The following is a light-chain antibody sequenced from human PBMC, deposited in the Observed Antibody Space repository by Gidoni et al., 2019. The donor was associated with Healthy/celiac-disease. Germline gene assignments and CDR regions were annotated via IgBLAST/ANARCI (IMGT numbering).Light chain of an antibody. V-gene: IGKV2-30*02. CDR2: KVS. Sequence: DVVMTQSPLSLPVTLGQPASISCRSSQSLVHSDGNTYLNWFQQRPGQSPRRLIYKVSNRDSGVPDRFSGSGSGTDFTLKISRVEAEDVGVYYCMQGTHWPPWFTFGPGTKVDIK. CDR1: QSLVHSDGNTY. CDR3: MQGTHWPPWFT. J-gene: IGKJ3*01.